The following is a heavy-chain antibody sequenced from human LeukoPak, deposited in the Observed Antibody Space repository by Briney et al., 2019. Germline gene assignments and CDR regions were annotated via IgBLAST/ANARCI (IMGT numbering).Heavy chain of an antibody. J-gene: IGHJ6*02. CDR3: ARVEVGAANRQWYGMDV. CDR2: VSYIGST. Sequence: PSETLSLTCTISGSSISSYYWSWIRQPPGKGLEWIGYVSYIGSTNYNPSPKSRVTISVDTSKSLFSLKLSSVTAADTAVYYCARVEVGAANRQWYGMDVWGQGTTVTVSS. CDR1: GSSISSYY. V-gene: IGHV4-59*01. D-gene: IGHD6-19*01.